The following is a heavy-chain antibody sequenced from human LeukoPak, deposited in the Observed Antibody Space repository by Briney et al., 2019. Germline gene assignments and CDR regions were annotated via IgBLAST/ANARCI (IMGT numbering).Heavy chain of an antibody. J-gene: IGHJ4*02. Sequence: SETLSLTCTVSGGSISSYYWSWIRQPAGKGLEWIGRIYTSGSTNYNPSLKSRVTISVDKSKNQFSLKLSSVTAADTAVYYCARVPPGYSSGWYLDYWGQGTLVAVSS. CDR2: IYTSGST. D-gene: IGHD6-19*01. CDR1: GGSISSYY. V-gene: IGHV4-4*07. CDR3: ARVPPGYSSGWYLDY.